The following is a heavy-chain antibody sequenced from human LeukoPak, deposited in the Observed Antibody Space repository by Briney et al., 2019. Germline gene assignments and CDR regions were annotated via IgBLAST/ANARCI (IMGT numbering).Heavy chain of an antibody. D-gene: IGHD2-2*02. CDR3: ARVGYRPRYCSSTSCYNPINYYFDY. V-gene: IGHV4-59*01. CDR2: IYYSGST. J-gene: IGHJ4*02. CDR1: GGSISSYY. Sequence: SETLSLTGTVSGGSISSYYWSWIWQPPGKGLEWIGYIYYSGSTNYNPSLKSRVTISVDTSKNQFSLKLSSVTAADTAVYYCARVGYRPRYCSSTSCYNPINYYFDYWGQGTLVTVSS.